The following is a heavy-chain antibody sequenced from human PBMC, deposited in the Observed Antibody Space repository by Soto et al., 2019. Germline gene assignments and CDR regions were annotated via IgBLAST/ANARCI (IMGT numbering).Heavy chain of an antibody. J-gene: IGHJ4*02. Sequence: SVKDSCKASGGTFSSYAISWVRQAPGRGREGMGGIIPIFGTANYAQELHGRVTITADESTSTDYMELSRPRSEETAVYYCARAVNASIISGYLTHNEIDYWGQGTLVTVSS. CDR3: ARAVNASIISGYLTHNEIDY. CDR1: GGTFSSYA. D-gene: IGHD5-12*01. CDR2: IIPIFGTA. V-gene: IGHV1-69*13.